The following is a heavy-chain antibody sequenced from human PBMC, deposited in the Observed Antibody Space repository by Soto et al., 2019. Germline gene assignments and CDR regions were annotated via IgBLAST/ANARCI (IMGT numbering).Heavy chain of an antibody. CDR2: IYYRGNT. Sequence: QVQLQESGPGLVKPSETLSLTCTVSGGSISSYYWSWIRQPPGKGLEWIGFIYYRGNTNYNPSLKRRVTISVDTSKNQSSLKLSSVTAADTAVYYCARQPGYYDILTGYSTYYFDYWGQGTLVTVSS. J-gene: IGHJ4*02. V-gene: IGHV4-59*08. D-gene: IGHD3-9*01. CDR3: ARQPGYYDILTGYSTYYFDY. CDR1: GGSISSYY.